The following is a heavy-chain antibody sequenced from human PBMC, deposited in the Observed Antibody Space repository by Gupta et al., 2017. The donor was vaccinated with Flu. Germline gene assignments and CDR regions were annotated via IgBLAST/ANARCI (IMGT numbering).Heavy chain of an antibody. CDR3: ARDTYYYGSGSPDWFDP. CDR1: GYTFTSYG. D-gene: IGHD3-10*01. V-gene: IGHV1-18*01. CDR2: ISAYNGNT. J-gene: IGHJ5*02. Sequence: QVQLVQSGAEVKKPGASVKVSCKASGYTFTSYGISWVRQAPGQGLEWMGWISAYNGNTNYAQKLQGRVTMTTDTSTSTAYMELRSLRSDDTAVYYCARDTYYYGSGSPDWFDPWGQGTLVTVSS.